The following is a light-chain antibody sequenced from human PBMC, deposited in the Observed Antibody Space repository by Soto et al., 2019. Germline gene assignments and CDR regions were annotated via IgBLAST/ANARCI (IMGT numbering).Light chain of an antibody. CDR2: DAS. V-gene: IGKV3-20*01. Sequence: EIVLTQSPGTLSLSPGERATLSCRASQSVTSNFLVWYQQKYGQAPRALIFDASRSATGIPDRFSGSGSGTDFTLAISRLEPEEFAMYYCQQYASSPWTFGQGTKVEIK. J-gene: IGKJ1*01. CDR1: QSVTSNF. CDR3: QQYASSPWT.